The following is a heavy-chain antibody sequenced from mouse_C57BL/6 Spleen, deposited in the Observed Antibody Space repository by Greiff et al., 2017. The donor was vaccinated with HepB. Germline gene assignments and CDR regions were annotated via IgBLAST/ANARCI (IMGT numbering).Heavy chain of an antibody. V-gene: IGHV5-4*01. CDR1: GFTFSSYA. CDR3: AREGYGSSFTAWFAY. D-gene: IGHD1-1*01. Sequence: EVQWVESGGGLVKPGGSLKLSCAASGFTFSSYAMSWVRQTPEKRLEWVATISDGGSYTYYPDNVKGRFTISRDNAKNNLYLQMSHLKSEDTAMYYCAREGYGSSFTAWFAYWGQGTLVTVSA. CDR2: ISDGGSYT. J-gene: IGHJ3*01.